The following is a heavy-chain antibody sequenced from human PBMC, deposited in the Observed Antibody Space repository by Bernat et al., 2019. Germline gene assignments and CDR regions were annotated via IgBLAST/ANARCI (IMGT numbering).Heavy chain of an antibody. D-gene: IGHD2-8*02. CDR2: IKQDGSVQ. CDR1: GFSFSGIW. J-gene: IGHJ1*01. Sequence: EVQLVESGGALVQPGGSLRLSCVGSGFSFSGIWMTWVRQAPGKGLEWVANIKQDGSVQHYVDSVKGRFIISRDNTKNSLFLQMNSLRVDDTAVYYCARGYCPENLGQGTLVTVSS. V-gene: IGHV3-7*03. CDR3: ARGYCPEN.